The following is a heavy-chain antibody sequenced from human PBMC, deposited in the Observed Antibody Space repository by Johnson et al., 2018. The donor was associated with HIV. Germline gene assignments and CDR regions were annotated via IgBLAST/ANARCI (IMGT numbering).Heavy chain of an antibody. CDR3: ARDSTPWGGDYVGYAFDL. V-gene: IGHV3-7*01. D-gene: IGHD4-17*01. Sequence: VQLVESGGDLVQPGGSLRVSCLASGFVFSDSHMSWIRQAPGKGLEWVANIKQDGSEKYYVDSVKGRFTISRDNAKNSLYLQMSSLRAEDTAVYFCARDSTPWGGDYVGYAFDLWGQGTMVTVSS. CDR1: GFVFSDSH. CDR2: IKQDGSEK. J-gene: IGHJ3*01.